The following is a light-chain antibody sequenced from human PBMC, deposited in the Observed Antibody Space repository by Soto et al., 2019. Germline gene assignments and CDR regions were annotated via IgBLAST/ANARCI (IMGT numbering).Light chain of an antibody. Sequence: DIQMTQSPSTLSASVGDRVTITCRASQSISNRLAWYQQKPGKAPNVLIYDASSLESGVPSRFSGSGSGTEFIPAISSLQPDDFATYCCQPYGGMWPFVQGTKVEIK. CDR3: QPYGGMWP. J-gene: IGKJ1*01. CDR2: DAS. CDR1: QSISNR. V-gene: IGKV1-5*01.